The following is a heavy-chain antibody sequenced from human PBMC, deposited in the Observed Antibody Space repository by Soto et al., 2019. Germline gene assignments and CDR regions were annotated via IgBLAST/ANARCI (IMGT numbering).Heavy chain of an antibody. D-gene: IGHD2-15*01. V-gene: IGHV1-2*04. J-gene: IGHJ4*02. CDR3: ARAEGCSGGACYSGGFDY. CDR2: INPNNGGT. Sequence: QVQLVQSGAEVKKPGASVKVSCKASGYTFTGYCMHWVRQAPGQGLEWMGWINPNNGGTNYAQKFQGWVTMTRDTSISTAYMELNRLRSDDTAVYYCARAEGCSGGACYSGGFDYWGQGTLVTVSS. CDR1: GYTFTGYC.